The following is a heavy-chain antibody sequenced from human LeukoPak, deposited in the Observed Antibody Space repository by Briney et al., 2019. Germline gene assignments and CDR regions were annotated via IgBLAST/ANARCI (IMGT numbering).Heavy chain of an antibody. Sequence: SETLSLTCTVSGGSISSSSYYWGWIRQPPGKGLEWIGSTYYSGSTYYNPSLKSRVTISVDTSKNQFSLKLSSVTAADTAVYYCARVPRYFDLWGRGTLVTVSS. CDR2: TYYSGST. J-gene: IGHJ2*01. V-gene: IGHV4-39*07. CDR3: ARVPRYFDL. CDR1: GGSISSSSYY.